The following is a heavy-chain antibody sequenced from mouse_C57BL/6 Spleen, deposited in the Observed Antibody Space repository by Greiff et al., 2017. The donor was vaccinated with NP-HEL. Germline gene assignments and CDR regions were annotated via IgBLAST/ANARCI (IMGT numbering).Heavy chain of an antibody. CDR2: IRNKANGYTT. V-gene: IGHV7-3*01. CDR1: GFTFTDYY. J-gene: IGHJ3*01. Sequence: EVKLMESGGGLVQPGGSLSLSCAASGFTFTDYYMSWVRQPPGKALEWLGFIRNKANGYTTEYSASVKGRFTISRDNSQSILYLQMNALRAEDSATYYCARWDTWDPWFAYWGQGTLVTVSA. D-gene: IGHD4-1*01. CDR3: ARWDTWDPWFAY.